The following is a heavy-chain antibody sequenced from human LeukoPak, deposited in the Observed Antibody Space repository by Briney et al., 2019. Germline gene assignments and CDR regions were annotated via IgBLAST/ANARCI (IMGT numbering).Heavy chain of an antibody. V-gene: IGHV3-21*01. J-gene: IGHJ4*02. CDR2: ISSSSSYI. Sequence: PGGSLRLSCAASGFTFSSDSMSWVRQAPGEGLEWVSSISSSSSYIYYADSVKGPFTISRHNANNSLYLQMNSLRAEDTAVYYCARGGRPKGYFDYWGQGTLVTVSS. CDR3: ARGGRPKGYFDY. CDR1: GFTFSSDS.